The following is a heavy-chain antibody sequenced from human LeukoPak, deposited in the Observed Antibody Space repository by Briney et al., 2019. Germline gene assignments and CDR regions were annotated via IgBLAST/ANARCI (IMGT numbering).Heavy chain of an antibody. D-gene: IGHD5-12*01. Sequence: GASVKVSCKASGYTFTSYGISWVRQAPGQGLEWMGWISAYNGNTNYAQKLQGRVTMTTDTSTSTAHMELRSLRSDDTAVYYCARGLRGYSGYDPVDYWGQGTLVTVSS. CDR1: GYTFTSYG. J-gene: IGHJ4*02. V-gene: IGHV1-18*01. CDR3: ARGLRGYSGYDPVDY. CDR2: ISAYNGNT.